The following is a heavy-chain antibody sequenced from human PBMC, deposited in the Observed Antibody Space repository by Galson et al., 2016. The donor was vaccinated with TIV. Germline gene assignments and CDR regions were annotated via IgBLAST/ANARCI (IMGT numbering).Heavy chain of an antibody. D-gene: IGHD1-26*01. CDR2: VDPEDGET. CDR3: ATGVGAAKSYNPYYMDV. J-gene: IGHJ6*03. CDR1: GYTFTDYY. V-gene: IGHV1-69-2*01. Sequence: VKVSCKVSGYTFTDYYMHWVQQAPGKGLEWMGLVDPEDGETIYAEKFKGRVTITADTSTDTAYMELSSLRSEDTAVYYCATGVGAAKSYNPYYMDVWGKGTRVTVSS.